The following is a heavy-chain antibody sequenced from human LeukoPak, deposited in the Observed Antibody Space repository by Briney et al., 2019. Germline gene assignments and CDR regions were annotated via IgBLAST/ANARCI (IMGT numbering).Heavy chain of an antibody. J-gene: IGHJ3*02. CDR3: TREGAYCGGDCYNDAFDI. CDR2: IRSKAYGGTT. D-gene: IGHD2-21*02. Sequence: GGSLRLSCTASGFTFGDYAMSWVRQAPGKGLEWVGFIRSKAYGGTTEYAASVKGRFTITRDDSKSIAYLQMNSPKTEDTAVYYCTREGAYCGGDCYNDAFDIWGQGTMVTVSS. V-gene: IGHV3-49*04. CDR1: GFTFGDYA.